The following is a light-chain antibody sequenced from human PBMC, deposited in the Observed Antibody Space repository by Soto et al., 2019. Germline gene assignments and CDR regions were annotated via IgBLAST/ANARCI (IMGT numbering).Light chain of an antibody. V-gene: IGKV1-27*01. CDR2: TSS. J-gene: IGKJ1*01. CDR3: QTYTGAPWT. Sequence: DIQVTQSPSALSASVGDRVTITCRASQGINNYLVWYQQKKGKVPKLLMYTSSTLQSGVPSRFSGSGSGTDFTLTISSLQHEDVGTYYCQTYTGAPWTFGQGTKVEI. CDR1: QGINNY.